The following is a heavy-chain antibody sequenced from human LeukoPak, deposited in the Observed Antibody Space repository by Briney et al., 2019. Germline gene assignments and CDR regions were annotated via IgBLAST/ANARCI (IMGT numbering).Heavy chain of an antibody. CDR3: ARRGYSYGEGSYGMDV. V-gene: IGHV5-51*01. Sequence: GESLNISCKGSGYSFTRYWIGSVRQMPGKGLEWMGIIYPGDSDTRYSPSFQGQVTISADKSISTAYLQWSSLKASDTAMYYCARRGYSYGEGSYGMDVWGQGTTVTVSS. D-gene: IGHD5-18*01. CDR2: IYPGDSDT. CDR1: GYSFTRYW. J-gene: IGHJ6*02.